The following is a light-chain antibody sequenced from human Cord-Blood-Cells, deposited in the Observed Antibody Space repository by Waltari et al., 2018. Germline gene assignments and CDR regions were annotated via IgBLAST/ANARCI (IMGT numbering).Light chain of an antibody. J-gene: IGKJ2*01. Sequence: DIVITQSPDSPAVSLGERATINSNSSQSVLYSSNNKNYLAWYPQKPGQPPKLLIYWASTRESGVPDRFSGSGSGTDFTLTISSLQAEDVAVYYCQQYYSTPYTFGQGTKLEIK. CDR2: WAS. CDR3: QQYYSTPYT. V-gene: IGKV4-1*01. CDR1: QSVLYSSNNKNY.